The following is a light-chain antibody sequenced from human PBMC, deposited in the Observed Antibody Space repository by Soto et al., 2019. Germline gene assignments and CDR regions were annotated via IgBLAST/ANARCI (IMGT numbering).Light chain of an antibody. CDR1: LDIDNY. CDR3: QHYHNLPMYT. J-gene: IGKJ2*01. CDR2: DAS. V-gene: IGKV1-33*01. Sequence: DIQMTQSPSSLSASVGDRVTITCQASLDIDNYLNWYQQKPGEAPKLVIYDASILETGVPSRFSGSGSGTDFTFTISSLQAEDVATYYCQHYHNLPMYTFGQGTRLGIK.